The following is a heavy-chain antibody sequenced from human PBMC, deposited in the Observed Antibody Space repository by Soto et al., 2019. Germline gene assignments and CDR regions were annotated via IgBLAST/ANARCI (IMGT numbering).Heavy chain of an antibody. Sequence: EVQLVESGGGLVQPGGSLRLSCAASGFTFSSYWMHWVRQAPGKGRVWVSRINSDGSSTSYADSVKGRFTISRDNAKNTLYLQMNSLRAEDTAVYYCARVTDSNLYYYYYGMDVWGQGTTVTVSS. J-gene: IGHJ6*02. CDR1: GFTFSSYW. D-gene: IGHD4-4*01. V-gene: IGHV3-74*01. CDR3: ARVTDSNLYYYYYGMDV. CDR2: INSDGSST.